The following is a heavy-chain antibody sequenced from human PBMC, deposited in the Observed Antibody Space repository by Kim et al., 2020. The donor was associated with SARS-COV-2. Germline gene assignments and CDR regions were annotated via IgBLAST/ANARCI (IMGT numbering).Heavy chain of an antibody. D-gene: IGHD6-13*01. J-gene: IGHJ6*02. Sequence: ASVKVSCKASGYTFTSYDINWVRQATGQGLEWMGWMNPNSGNTGYAQKFQGRVTMTRNTSISTAYMELSSLRSEDTAVYYCARVNFEQQLYWGVYYYYGMDVWGQGTTVTVSS. V-gene: IGHV1-8*01. CDR3: ARVNFEQQLYWGVYYYYGMDV. CDR2: MNPNSGNT. CDR1: GYTFTSYD.